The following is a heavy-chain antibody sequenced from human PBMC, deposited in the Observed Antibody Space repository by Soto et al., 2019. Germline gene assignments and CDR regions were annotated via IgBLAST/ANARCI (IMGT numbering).Heavy chain of an antibody. CDR3: ANCACGSSKIGLYYFDS. CDR1: GLIFNDYA. J-gene: IGHJ4*02. D-gene: IGHD6-6*01. V-gene: IGHV3-23*05. CDR2: SRRIGSKR. Sequence: GGSLRLSCAASGLIFNDYAMNWVRQAPGSGQECVSVSRRIGSKRYSADYAQDLFTISRDNSNSSLYLQMNVLRAEETADYYGANCACGSSKIGLYYFDSWGQGTLVTVSS.